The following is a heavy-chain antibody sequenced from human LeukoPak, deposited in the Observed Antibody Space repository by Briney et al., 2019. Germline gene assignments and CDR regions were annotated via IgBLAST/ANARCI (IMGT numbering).Heavy chain of an antibody. J-gene: IGHJ4*02. Sequence: WASVKVSCKASGYTFTGYYMHWVRQAPGQGLEWMGWINPNSGGTNYAQKFQGRVTMTRDTSISTAYMELSRLRSDDTAVYYCARGGVRSGYYQIDYWGQGTLVTVSS. D-gene: IGHD3-22*01. CDR2: INPNSGGT. V-gene: IGHV1-2*02. CDR1: GYTFTGYY. CDR3: ARGGVRSGYYQIDY.